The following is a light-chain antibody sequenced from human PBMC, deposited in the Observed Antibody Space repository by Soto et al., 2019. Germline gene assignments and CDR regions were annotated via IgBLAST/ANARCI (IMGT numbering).Light chain of an antibody. J-gene: IGKJ2*01. V-gene: IGKV3-15*01. CDR1: QGVSSL. Sequence: IVLTQSPATPSVSARERVTLSCRASQGVSSLLAWYQQKPCQAPRLLIYDTSIRATGIPARLSGSGSGTDFTLTISSPQSEDFAIYYCQQYNTCPYTFGQGTKLEIK. CDR2: DTS. CDR3: QQYNTCPYT.